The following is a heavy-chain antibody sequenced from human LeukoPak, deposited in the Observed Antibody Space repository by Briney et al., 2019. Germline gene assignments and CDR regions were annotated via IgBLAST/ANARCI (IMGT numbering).Heavy chain of an antibody. CDR3: ARGRLGSSWYRPLDY. J-gene: IGHJ4*02. V-gene: IGHV4-34*01. CDR1: GGSFSGYY. Sequence: SETLSLTCAVYGGSFSGYYWSWIRQPPGKGLEWIGEINHSGSTNCNPSLKSRVTISVDTSKNQFSLKLSSVTAADTAVYYCARGRLGSSWYRPLDYWGQGTLVTVSS. CDR2: INHSGST. D-gene: IGHD6-13*01.